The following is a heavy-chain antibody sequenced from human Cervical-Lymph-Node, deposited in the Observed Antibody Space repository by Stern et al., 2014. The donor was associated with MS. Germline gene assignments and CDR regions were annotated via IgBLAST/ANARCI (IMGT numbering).Heavy chain of an antibody. Sequence: VQLGESGAEVKKPGSSVKVACKASGDSFSNFDISWVRQAPGKGLEWMGGITPLFGTANYAQRFQGRVTFNADVSTDTVYMQMSSLRSDDTAVYYCTRHQGGIAAFWGQGTLVTVSS. CDR2: ITPLFGTA. D-gene: IGHD6-13*01. CDR1: GDSFSNFD. CDR3: TRHQGGIAAF. V-gene: IGHV1-69*01. J-gene: IGHJ4*02.